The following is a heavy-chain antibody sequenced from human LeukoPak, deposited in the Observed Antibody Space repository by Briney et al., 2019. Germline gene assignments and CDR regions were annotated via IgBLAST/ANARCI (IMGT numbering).Heavy chain of an antibody. J-gene: IGHJ4*02. V-gene: IGHV3-74*01. CDR2: INEDGSIT. CDR3: AKGTKPVMTIPDY. CDR1: GFTFRTYG. D-gene: IGHD1/OR15-1a*01. Sequence: GGPLRPPCPVSGFTFRTYGMHWVPQVPGEGLVWVPRINEDGSITNYADSVKGRFSISRDNAKNTLYLQMNSLRAEDTAMYYCAKGTKPVMTIPDYWGQGILVTVSS.